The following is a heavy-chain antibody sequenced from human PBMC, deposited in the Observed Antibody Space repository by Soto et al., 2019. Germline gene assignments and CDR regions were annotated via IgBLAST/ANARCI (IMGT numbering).Heavy chain of an antibody. D-gene: IGHD2-2*01. V-gene: IGHV3-23*01. Sequence: GGSLRLSCAASGFTFSSYAMSWVRQAPGKGLEWVSGISGSGGSTYYADSVKGRFTISRDNSKNTLYLQMNSLRAENTAVYYCAXGEREYCSSTSCYGMDVWGQGTTVTVSS. J-gene: IGHJ6*02. CDR1: GFTFSSYA. CDR2: ISGSGGST. CDR3: AXGEREYCSSTSCYGMDV.